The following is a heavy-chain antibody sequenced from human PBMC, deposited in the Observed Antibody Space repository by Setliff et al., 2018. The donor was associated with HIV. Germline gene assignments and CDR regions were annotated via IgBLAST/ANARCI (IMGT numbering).Heavy chain of an antibody. CDR1: GGSISSGDYY. CDR3: ARHVGISIGGTRGDFDC. V-gene: IGHV4-31*03. J-gene: IGHJ4*02. Sequence: PSETLSLTCTVSGGSISSGDYYWSWIRQHPGKGLEWIGYIYYSGSTYYNPSLKSRVTISVDTSKNQFSLRLSSVTAADTAMYYCARHVGISIGGTRGDFDCWGQGTLVTVS. D-gene: IGHD6-13*01. CDR2: IYYSGST.